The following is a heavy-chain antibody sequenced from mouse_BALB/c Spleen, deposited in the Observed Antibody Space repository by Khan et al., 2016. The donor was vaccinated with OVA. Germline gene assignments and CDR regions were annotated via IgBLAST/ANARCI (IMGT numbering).Heavy chain of an antibody. CDR3: TGGRAY. Sequence: EVKLEESGPGLVKPSQSLSLTCTVTGYSITSDYAWNWIRQFPGNKLEWMGYISYSGTTSYTPSLKSRISITRDTSKNQFFLQLNSFTTADTAAYYCTGGRAYWGQGTLVTVSA. V-gene: IGHV3-2*02. D-gene: IGHD3-3*01. J-gene: IGHJ3*01. CDR2: ISYSGTT. CDR1: GYSITSDYA.